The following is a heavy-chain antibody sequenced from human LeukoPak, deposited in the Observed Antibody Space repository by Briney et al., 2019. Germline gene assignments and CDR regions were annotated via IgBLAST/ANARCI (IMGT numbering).Heavy chain of an antibody. V-gene: IGHV3-30*02. CDR2: IRYDGSNK. J-gene: IGHJ4*02. CDR1: GFTFSSYG. CDR3: ARVEDISSWYSPCDY. D-gene: IGHD6-13*01. Sequence: GGSLRLSCAASGFTFSSYGMHWVRQAPGKGLEWVAFIRYDGSNKYYADSVKGRFTISRDNSKDTLYLQMNSLRAEDTAVYYCARVEDISSWYSPCDYWGQGTLVTVSS.